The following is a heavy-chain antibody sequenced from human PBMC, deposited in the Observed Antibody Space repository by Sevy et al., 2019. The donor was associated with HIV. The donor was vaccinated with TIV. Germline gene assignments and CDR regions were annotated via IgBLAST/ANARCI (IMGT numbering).Heavy chain of an antibody. Sequence: GGSLRLSCAASGFTFGTYVMNWVRQAPGKGLEWVSGISGSGGSTYYADSVKGRITISRDNSKKTVYLQMNSLRAEDTAVYYCARDSLLNYGSGSYYVYWGQGTLVTVSS. D-gene: IGHD3-10*01. CDR2: ISGSGGST. CDR1: GFTFGTYV. V-gene: IGHV3-23*01. CDR3: ARDSLLNYGSGSYYVY. J-gene: IGHJ4*02.